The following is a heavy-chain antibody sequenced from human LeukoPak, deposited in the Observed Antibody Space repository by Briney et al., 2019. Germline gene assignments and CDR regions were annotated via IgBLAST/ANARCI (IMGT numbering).Heavy chain of an antibody. V-gene: IGHV1-18*01. J-gene: IGHJ4*02. CDR1: NYTFTSYG. CDR3: AREYNWNYDY. Sequence: ASVNVSCKASNYTFTSYGIGWVRQAPGQGLEWMGWISTYNGNTNYAQKLQGRVTMSTDTSTSTAYLELRSLKSDDTAVYYCAREYNWNYDYWGQGTLVTVSS. D-gene: IGHD1-7*01. CDR2: ISTYNGNT.